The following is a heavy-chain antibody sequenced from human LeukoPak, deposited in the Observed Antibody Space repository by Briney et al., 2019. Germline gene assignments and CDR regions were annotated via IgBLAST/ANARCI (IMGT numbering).Heavy chain of an antibody. CDR1: GFTFSSYS. D-gene: IGHD3-3*01. Sequence: PERSLRLSCAASGFTFSSYSMNWVRQAPGKGLEWVSSISSSSSYIYYADSVKGRFTISRDNSKNTLYLQMNSLRVEDTAVYYCAKDAVTIFGVVGRNYYMDVWGKGTTVTVSS. CDR2: ISSSSSYI. V-gene: IGHV3-21*01. CDR3: AKDAVTIFGVVGRNYYMDV. J-gene: IGHJ6*03.